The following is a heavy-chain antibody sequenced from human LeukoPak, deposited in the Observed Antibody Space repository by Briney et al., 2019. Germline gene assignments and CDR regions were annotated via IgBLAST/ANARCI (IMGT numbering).Heavy chain of an antibody. Sequence: ASVTVSCKASGYTFTSYDINWVRQATGQGLEWMGWMNPNSGNTGYAQKFQGRVTMTRNTSISTAYMELSSLRSEDTAVYYCARVPSYDYVWGSYRHDAFDIWGQGTMVTVSS. D-gene: IGHD3-16*02. CDR2: MNPNSGNT. CDR1: GYTFTSYD. J-gene: IGHJ3*02. V-gene: IGHV1-8*01. CDR3: ARVPSYDYVWGSYRHDAFDI.